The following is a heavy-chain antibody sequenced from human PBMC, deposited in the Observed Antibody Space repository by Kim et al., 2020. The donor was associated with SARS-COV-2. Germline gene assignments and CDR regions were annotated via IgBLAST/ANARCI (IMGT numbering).Heavy chain of an antibody. Sequence: SGPTLVKPTQTLTLTCTFSGFSLSTRGMCVSWIRQPPGKALEWLARIDWDDDKYYNTSLKTRRTISKDTSKNQVVLTMTNMDPVDTATYYCARIRGSGTTRSQSYHYCMDIWGKGTTVTVSS. D-gene: IGHD1-7*01. CDR2: IDWDDDK. V-gene: IGHV2-70*11. CDR1: GFSLSTRGMC. CDR3: ARIRGSGTTRSQSYHYCMDI. J-gene: IGHJ6*03.